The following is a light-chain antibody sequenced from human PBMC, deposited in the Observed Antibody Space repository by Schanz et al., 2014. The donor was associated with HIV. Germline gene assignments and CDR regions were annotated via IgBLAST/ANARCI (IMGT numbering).Light chain of an antibody. CDR2: GYS. Sequence: QSILAQPLSVSGAPGQRVTISCTGSSSNIGTGYDVHWYQVLPGTAPKLLIFGYSNRPSGVPDRFSGSKSGNTASLTVSGLQAEDEADYYCSSYAGSNNLVFGGGTKLTVL. CDR1: SSNIGTGYD. V-gene: IGLV1-40*01. CDR3: SSYAGSNNLV. J-gene: IGLJ2*01.